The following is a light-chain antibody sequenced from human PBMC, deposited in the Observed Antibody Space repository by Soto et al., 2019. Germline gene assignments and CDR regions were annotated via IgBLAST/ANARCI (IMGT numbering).Light chain of an antibody. CDR2: GAS. Sequence: EIVLTQSPGTLSLSPGERATLSCRASQSVSSSSLAWYQQKPGQAPRLLIYGASSRATCIPDRFSGSGSGPVFTFNISRLEPVDFSVYYCQQYGSSPPMYTFGHGTKLEIK. CDR3: QQYGSSPPMYT. V-gene: IGKV3-20*01. CDR1: QSVSSSS. J-gene: IGKJ2*01.